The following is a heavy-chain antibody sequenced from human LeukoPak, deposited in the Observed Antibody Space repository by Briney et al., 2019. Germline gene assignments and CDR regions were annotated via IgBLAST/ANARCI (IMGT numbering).Heavy chain of an antibody. CDR1: CASISGYN. CDR2: VYSSGST. Sequence: SETLSFTCTVYCASISGYNWSWIPQPAGKGLEWIGRVYSSGSTNYNTSLKSRVTMSEDTYKNQFSLKLRSVTAADTAVYDCARDPDGYNWFDSWGQGTQVTVST. V-gene: IGHV4-4*07. J-gene: IGHJ5*01. D-gene: IGHD1-14*01. CDR3: ARDPDGYNWFDS.